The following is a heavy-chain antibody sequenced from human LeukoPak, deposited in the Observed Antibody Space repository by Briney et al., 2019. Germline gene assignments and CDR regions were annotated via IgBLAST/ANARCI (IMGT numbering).Heavy chain of an antibody. Sequence: PGGSLRLSCAASGFTFSDYYMSWIRQAPGKGLEWVSYISSSGSTIYYADSVKGRFTISRDNAKNSLYLQMNSLRAEDTAVYYCARDGLGCSSTSCPSPFXYWGQGTLVTVSS. CDR3: ARDGLGCSSTSCPSPFXY. CDR1: GFTFSDYY. D-gene: IGHD2-2*01. CDR2: ISSSGSTI. V-gene: IGHV3-11*04. J-gene: IGHJ4*02.